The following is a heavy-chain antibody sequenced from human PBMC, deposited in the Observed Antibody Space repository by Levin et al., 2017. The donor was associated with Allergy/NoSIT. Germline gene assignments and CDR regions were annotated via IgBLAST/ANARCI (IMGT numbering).Heavy chain of an antibody. J-gene: IGHJ5*02. D-gene: IGHD3-10*01. CDR1: GFSISSDF. CDR2: IYTDGST. V-gene: IGHV3-53*01. CDR3: MSRGP. Sequence: GGSLRLSCAASGFSISSDFMNRVRQAPGRGLEWVALIYTDGSTHYANSVKGRFTISRDNSKNTLYLQMNSLRLEDTAIYHCMSRGPWGQGTLVTVSS.